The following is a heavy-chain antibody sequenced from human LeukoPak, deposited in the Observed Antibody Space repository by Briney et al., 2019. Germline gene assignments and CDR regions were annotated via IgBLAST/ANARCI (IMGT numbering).Heavy chain of an antibody. CDR2: ISSSSSTI. CDR1: GFTFSSYG. D-gene: IGHD3-3*01. CDR3: AREMKSFDFWSGYYTIDS. V-gene: IGHV3-48*01. Sequence: GGSLRLSCAASGFTFSSYGMHWVRQAPGKGLEWVSYISSSSSTIYYADSVKGRFTISRDNAKNSLYLQMNSLRAEDTAVYYCAREMKSFDFWSGYYTIDSWGQGTLVTVSS. J-gene: IGHJ4*02.